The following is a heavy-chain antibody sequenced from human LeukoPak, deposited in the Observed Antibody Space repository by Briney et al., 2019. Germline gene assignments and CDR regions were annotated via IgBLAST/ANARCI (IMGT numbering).Heavy chain of an antibody. J-gene: IGHJ5*02. Sequence: ASVKVSCKASGYTFTSYGISWVRQAPGQGLAWMGWISAYNGNTNYAQKLQGRVTMTTDTSTSTAYMELRSLRSEDTAVYYCARDLGVSYHGSGSPWGQGTLVTVSS. CDR2: ISAYNGNT. CDR3: ARDLGVSYHGSGSP. D-gene: IGHD3-10*01. V-gene: IGHV1-18*01. CDR1: GYTFTSYG.